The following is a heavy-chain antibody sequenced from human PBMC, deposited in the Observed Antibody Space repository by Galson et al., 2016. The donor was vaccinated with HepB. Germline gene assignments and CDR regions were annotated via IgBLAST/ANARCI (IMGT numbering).Heavy chain of an antibody. CDR1: GFTFKDYY. CDR2: LSSDSLYT. CDR3: ARLSLQWALYGMDV. V-gene: IGHV3-11*06. J-gene: IGHJ6*02. D-gene: IGHD3-3*01. Sequence: LRLSCAASGFTFKDYYMSWIRQAPGKGLEWISYLSSDSLYTNSADSVKGRFTISRDNDNSSLFLQMNNLRAEDTAVYFCARLSLQWALYGMDVWGQGTTVTVSS.